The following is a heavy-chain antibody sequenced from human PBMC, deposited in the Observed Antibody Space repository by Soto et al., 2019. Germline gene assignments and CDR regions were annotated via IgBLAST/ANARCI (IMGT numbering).Heavy chain of an antibody. CDR2: IYYSGST. CDR1: GGSISSSSYY. D-gene: IGHD3-9*01. Sequence: QLQLQESGPGLVKPSETLSLTCTVSGGSISSSSYYWGWIRQPPGKGLEWIGSIYYSGSTYYNPSLKSRVTISVDTSKNQFSLKLSSVTAADTAVYYCARLRYFDWLLIGFDYWGQGTLVTVSS. V-gene: IGHV4-39*01. J-gene: IGHJ4*02. CDR3: ARLRYFDWLLIGFDY.